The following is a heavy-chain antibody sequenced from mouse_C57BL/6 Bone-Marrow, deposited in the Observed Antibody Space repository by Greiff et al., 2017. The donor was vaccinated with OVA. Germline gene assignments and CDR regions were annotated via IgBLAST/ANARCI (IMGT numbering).Heavy chain of an antibody. Sequence: VQLPQSGAELVKPGASVKISCKASGYAFSSYWMNWVKQRPGKGLEWIGQIYPGDGDTNYNGKFKGKATLTADKSSRTAYMQLSSLTSEDSAVYFCAPYYYGSTLYFDVWGTGTTVTVSS. CDR1: GYAFSSYW. D-gene: IGHD1-1*01. CDR3: APYYYGSTLYFDV. CDR2: IYPGDGDT. V-gene: IGHV1-80*01. J-gene: IGHJ1*03.